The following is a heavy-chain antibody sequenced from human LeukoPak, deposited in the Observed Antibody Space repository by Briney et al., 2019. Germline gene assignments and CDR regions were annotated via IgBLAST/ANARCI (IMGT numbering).Heavy chain of an antibody. Sequence: KPSETLSLTCTVSGASISSYYWSWIRQPAGKGLEWIGRIYTSGSTNYNPSLNSRITMSIDTSKNHFSLKLSSVTAADTAVYYCARYSSGWSIDNGQFDHWGQGTLVTVSS. CDR3: ARYSSGWSIDNGQFDH. CDR2: IYTSGST. J-gene: IGHJ4*02. V-gene: IGHV4-4*07. D-gene: IGHD6-19*01. CDR1: GASISSYY.